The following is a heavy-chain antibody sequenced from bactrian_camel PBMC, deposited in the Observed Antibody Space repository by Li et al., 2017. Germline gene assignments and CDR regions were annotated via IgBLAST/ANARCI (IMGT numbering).Heavy chain of an antibody. V-gene: IGHV3S40*01. Sequence: VQLVESGGALVQPGGSLRVSCAASGFTFSTYDMTWVRQAPGKGLEWVDAISWSGDNTKYADSVKDQFTISRDNGKNTVYLQMKSLKPEDTAVYYCAASYGGNWYWYWGQGTQVTVS. CDR3: AASYGGNWYWY. CDR1: GFTFSTYD. D-gene: IGHD6*01. J-gene: IGHJ4*01. CDR2: ISWSGDNT.